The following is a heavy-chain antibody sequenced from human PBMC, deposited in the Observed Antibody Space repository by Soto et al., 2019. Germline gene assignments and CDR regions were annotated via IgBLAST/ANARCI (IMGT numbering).Heavy chain of an antibody. CDR2: IYWDDDK. V-gene: IGHV2-5*02. CDR1: GFSLTTSGEG. J-gene: IGHJ4*02. CDR3: AHRKKTVIVATYFDY. Sequence: QITLRESGPALVKPTQTLTLTCTFSGFSLTTSGEGVGWIRQPPGKAPEWLALIYWDDDKRYSPSLKNRLTICGDTSRSQVVLTMTNMDPVDTAPYYCAHRKKTVIVATYFDYWGQGTLVTVSS. D-gene: IGHD1-1*01.